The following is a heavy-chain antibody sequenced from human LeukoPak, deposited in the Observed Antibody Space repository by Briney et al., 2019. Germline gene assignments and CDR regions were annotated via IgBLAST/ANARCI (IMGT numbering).Heavy chain of an antibody. Sequence: PSETLSLTCAVYGGSFSGYYWSWIRQPPGKGLEWIGEINHSGSTNYNPSLKSRVTISVDTSKNQFSLKLSSVTAADTAVYYCARGHFWSGPFDYWGQGTLVTVSS. J-gene: IGHJ4*02. D-gene: IGHD3-3*02. CDR2: INHSGST. V-gene: IGHV4-34*01. CDR3: ARGHFWSGPFDY. CDR1: GGSFSGYY.